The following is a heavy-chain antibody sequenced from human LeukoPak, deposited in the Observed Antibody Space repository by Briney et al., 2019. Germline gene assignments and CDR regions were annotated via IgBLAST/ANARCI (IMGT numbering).Heavy chain of an antibody. Sequence: GGSLRLSCAASGFTFSSYGMHWVRQAPGKGLVWVSRINSDGSSTSYADSVKGRFTISRDNAKNTLYLQMNSLRAEDTAVYYCARDHPRVAAAGTIDWGQGTLVTVSS. D-gene: IGHD6-13*01. J-gene: IGHJ4*02. CDR2: INSDGSST. CDR1: GFTFSSYG. V-gene: IGHV3-74*01. CDR3: ARDHPRVAAAGTID.